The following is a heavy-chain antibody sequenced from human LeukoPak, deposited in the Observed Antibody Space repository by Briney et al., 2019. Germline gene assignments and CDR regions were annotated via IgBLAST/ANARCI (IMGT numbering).Heavy chain of an antibody. J-gene: IGHJ4*02. CDR1: GYTFTGYY. V-gene: IGHV1-2*02. Sequence: ASVKVSCKASGYTFTGYYMHWVRQAPGQGLEWMGWINPNSGGTNYAQKFQGRVTMTRDTSISTAYMELSRLRSDDTAVYYCARVDSNREVFDYWGQGTLVTVSS. CDR3: ARVDSNREVFDY. D-gene: IGHD1-14*01. CDR2: INPNSGGT.